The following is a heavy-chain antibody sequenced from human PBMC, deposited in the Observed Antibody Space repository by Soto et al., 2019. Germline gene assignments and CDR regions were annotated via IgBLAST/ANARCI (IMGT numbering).Heavy chain of an antibody. CDR2: IYWNDDK. V-gene: IGHV2-5*01. CDR3: AHDIHYAISGYSLDAFDI. Sequence: QITLKESGPTLVKPTQTLTLTCTFSGFSLSTSGVGVGWIRQPPGKALEWLALIYWNDDKRYSPSLKIRLTITKDTSKIQVVLTMTNMYPVDTATYYCAHDIHYAISGYSLDAFDIWGQWTMVTVSS. J-gene: IGHJ3*02. D-gene: IGHD3-22*01. CDR1: GFSLSTSGVG.